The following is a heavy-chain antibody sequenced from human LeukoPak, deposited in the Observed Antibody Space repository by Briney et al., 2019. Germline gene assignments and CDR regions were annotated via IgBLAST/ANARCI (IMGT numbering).Heavy chain of an antibody. D-gene: IGHD5-24*01. CDR1: RGSISSYY. J-gene: IGHJ5*02. Sequence: SETLSLTCTVSRGSISSYYWSWIRPPPGKGLEWIGYIYYTGRTNYNPSLKSRVTMSVDTSKNQFSLKLSSVTAADTAVYYCARDQSRDGYNDNWFDPWGQGTLVTVSS. CDR3: ARDQSRDGYNDNWFDP. CDR2: IYYTGRT. V-gene: IGHV4-59*01.